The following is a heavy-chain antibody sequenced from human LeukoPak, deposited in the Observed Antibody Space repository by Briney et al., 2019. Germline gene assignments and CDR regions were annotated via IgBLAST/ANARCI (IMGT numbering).Heavy chain of an antibody. J-gene: IGHJ4*02. CDR1: RFTFSSYS. CDR3: ARESLYYDSSGYYYEPFDY. CDR2: ISSSSTYI. D-gene: IGHD3-22*01. Sequence: PGGSLRLSCAASRFTFSSYSMNWVRQAPGKGLEWVSSISSSSTYIYYADSVKGRFTISRDNAKNSLYLQMNSLRAEDTAVYYCARESLYYDSSGYYYEPFDYWGQGTLVTVSS. V-gene: IGHV3-21*01.